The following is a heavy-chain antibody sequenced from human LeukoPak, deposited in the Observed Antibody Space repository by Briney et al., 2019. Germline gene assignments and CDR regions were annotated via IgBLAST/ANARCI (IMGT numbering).Heavy chain of an antibody. V-gene: IGHV1-18*01. CDR1: GYTFTSYA. CDR3: ARDRDILTGYYRVDAFDI. Sequence: ASVRVSCKASGYTFTSYAISWVRQAPGQGLEWMGWISVYNGNTNYAQKLKGRVTMTTDTSTSTAYMELRSLRSDDTAVYYCARDRDILTGYYRVDAFDIWGQGTMVTVSS. D-gene: IGHD3-9*01. J-gene: IGHJ3*02. CDR2: ISVYNGNT.